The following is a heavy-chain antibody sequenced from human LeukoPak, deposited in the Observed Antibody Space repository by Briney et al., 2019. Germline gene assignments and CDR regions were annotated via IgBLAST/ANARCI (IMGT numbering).Heavy chain of an antibody. CDR3: ASEGEDSYNLYY. Sequence: GASVKVSCKASGGPFSSYAISWVRQAPGQGLEWMGWINPNSGGTNYAQKFQGRVTMTRDTSISTAYMELSRLRSDDTAVYYCASEGEDSYNLYYWGQGTLVTVSS. V-gene: IGHV1-2*02. CDR1: GGPFSSYA. J-gene: IGHJ4*02. CDR2: INPNSGGT. D-gene: IGHD1-1*01.